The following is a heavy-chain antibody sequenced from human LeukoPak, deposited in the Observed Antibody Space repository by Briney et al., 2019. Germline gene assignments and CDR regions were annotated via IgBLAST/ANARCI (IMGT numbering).Heavy chain of an antibody. CDR2: IYYSGST. CDR3: ARELPPGNFDY. D-gene: IGHD3-10*01. V-gene: IGHV4-34*01. Sequence: PSETLSLTCDVYGGSFSGYYWNWIRQPPGKGLEWIGSIYYSGSTYYNPSLKSRVTISVDTSKNQFSLKLSSVTAADTAVYYCARELPPGNFDYWGQGTLVTVSS. CDR1: GGSFSGYY. J-gene: IGHJ4*02.